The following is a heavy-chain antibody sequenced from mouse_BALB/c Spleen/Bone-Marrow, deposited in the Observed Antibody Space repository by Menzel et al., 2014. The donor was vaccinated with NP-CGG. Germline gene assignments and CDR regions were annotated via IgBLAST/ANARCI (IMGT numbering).Heavy chain of an antibody. D-gene: IGHD1-1*02. J-gene: IGHJ2*01. CDR2: IYPFNGGA. CDR3: ARRDGRDVGYLDY. Sequence: VQLQPSGPVLVKPGASVKISCKASGYTFTDYNMHWVKQSHGTSLEWIGYIYPFNGGAGYNQKFKRKATLTVDSSSRTAYMELRSLTSEESAVYDCARRDGRDVGYLDYGGQGTTLTVSS. V-gene: IGHV1S29*02. CDR1: GYTFTDYN.